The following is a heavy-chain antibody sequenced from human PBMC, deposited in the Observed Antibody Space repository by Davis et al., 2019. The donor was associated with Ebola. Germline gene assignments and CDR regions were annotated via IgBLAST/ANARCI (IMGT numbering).Heavy chain of an antibody. V-gene: IGHV3-33*01. J-gene: IGHJ5*02. CDR3: ARSALIAAAGGDWFDP. D-gene: IGHD6-13*01. Sequence: SCKASGGTFSSYAMSWVRQAPGKGLEWVAVIWYDGSNKYYADSVKGRFTISRDNSKNTLYLQMNSLRAEDTAVYYCARSALIAAAGGDWFDPWGQGTLVTVSS. CDR2: IWYDGSNK. CDR1: GGTFSSYA.